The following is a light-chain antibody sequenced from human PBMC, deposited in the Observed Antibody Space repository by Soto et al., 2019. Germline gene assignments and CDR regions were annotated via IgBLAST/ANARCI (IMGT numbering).Light chain of an antibody. J-gene: IGLJ1*01. CDR3: SSYTASSTLV. V-gene: IGLV2-14*01. CDR2: EVS. CDR1: ITDIGTYHY. Sequence: QSVLTQPASVSGSPGQSITISCSGSITDIGTYHYVSWYQQHPGKAPRLLISEVSNRPSGVSNRFSGSKSGNTASLTISGLQAEDEADYFCSSYTASSTLVFGTGTKLTVL.